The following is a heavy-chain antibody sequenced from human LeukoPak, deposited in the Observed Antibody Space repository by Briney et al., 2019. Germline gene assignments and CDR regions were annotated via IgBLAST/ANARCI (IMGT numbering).Heavy chain of an antibody. CDR1: GFTFSSYS. D-gene: IGHD1-26*01. CDR3: ASSGSYRFDY. J-gene: IGHJ4*02. CDR2: ITASGTAM. V-gene: IGHV3-48*02. Sequence: GGSLRLSCAASGFTFSSYSMNWVRQAPGKGLEWVSHITASGTAMFYADSVKGRFTISRDNAKNLLYLQMNSLRDEDAAVYYCASSGSYRFDYWGQGTLVTVSS.